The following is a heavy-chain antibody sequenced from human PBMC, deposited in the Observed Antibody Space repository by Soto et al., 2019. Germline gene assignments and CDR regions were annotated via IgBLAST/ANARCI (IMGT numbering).Heavy chain of an antibody. CDR1: GGSFSGYY. Sequence: PSETLSLTCAVYGGSFSGYYWSWIRQPPGKGLEWIGQINHSGRTNYNPSLKSRVTISVDTSKNQFSLKLSSVTAADTAVYYCARSPMGLLFRYYFDYWGKGTLVTVAS. J-gene: IGHJ4*02. CDR3: ARSPMGLLFRYYFDY. CDR2: INHSGRT. D-gene: IGHD2-21*02. V-gene: IGHV4-34*01.